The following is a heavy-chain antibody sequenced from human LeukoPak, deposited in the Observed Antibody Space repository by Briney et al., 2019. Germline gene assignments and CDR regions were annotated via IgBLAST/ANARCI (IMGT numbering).Heavy chain of an antibody. CDR1: GGSFSGYY. CDR3: ARDEWGGDCSSTSCYPLGFDP. J-gene: IGHJ5*02. V-gene: IGHV4-34*01. CDR2: INHSGST. D-gene: IGHD2-2*01. Sequence: SETLSLTCAVYGGSFSGYYWSWIRQPPGKGLEWIGEINHSGSTNYNPSLKSRVTISVDTSKNQFSLKLSSVTAADTAVYYCARDEWGGDCSSTSCYPLGFDPWGQGTLVTVSS.